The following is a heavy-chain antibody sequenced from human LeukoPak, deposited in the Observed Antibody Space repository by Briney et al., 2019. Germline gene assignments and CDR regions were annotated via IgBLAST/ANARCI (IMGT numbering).Heavy chain of an antibody. Sequence: GESLRISCKGSGYTFSSYWIGWVRQMPGKGLEWMGIIYPGDSDTRYSPSLQGQVTISVDASIGTAYLQWSSLKASDTAIYYCARQNDFRLDYWGQGTLVTVSS. J-gene: IGHJ4*02. D-gene: IGHD3-3*01. V-gene: IGHV5-51*01. CDR2: IYPGDSDT. CDR1: GYTFSSYW. CDR3: ARQNDFRLDY.